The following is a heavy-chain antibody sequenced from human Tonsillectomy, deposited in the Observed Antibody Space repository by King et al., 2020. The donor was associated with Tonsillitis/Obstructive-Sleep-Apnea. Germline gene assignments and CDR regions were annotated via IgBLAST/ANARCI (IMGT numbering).Heavy chain of an antibody. CDR1: GFTFSNAW. J-gene: IGHJ4*02. V-gene: IGHV3-15*07. CDR2: IKSKTDGGTT. D-gene: IGHD4-17*01. CDR3: TTDGTWGYGDPQWDY. Sequence: DVQLVESGGGLVKPGGSLRLSCAASGFTFSNAWMNWVRQAPGKGLEWVGRIKSKTDGGTTDYAAPVKGRFTISRDDLKNTLYLQMNSLKTEDTAVYYCTTDGTWGYGDPQWDYWGQGTLVTVSS.